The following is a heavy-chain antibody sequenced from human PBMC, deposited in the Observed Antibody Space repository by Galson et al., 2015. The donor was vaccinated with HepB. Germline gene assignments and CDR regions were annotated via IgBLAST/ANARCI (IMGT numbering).Heavy chain of an antibody. CDR3: ARDYSYGDAFDI. CDR2: IRCSSSDI. CDR1: GVTLSNYT. Sequence: APRLPCRAAGVTLSNYTMNWGAHAGGQGPERVSSIRCSSSDIYYADSVKGRFTIPRDNAKNSLYLQLNSLRAEDTAVCYCARDYSYGDAFDIWGQGTMVTVPS. V-gene: IGHV3-21*01. J-gene: IGHJ3*02. D-gene: IGHD5-18*01.